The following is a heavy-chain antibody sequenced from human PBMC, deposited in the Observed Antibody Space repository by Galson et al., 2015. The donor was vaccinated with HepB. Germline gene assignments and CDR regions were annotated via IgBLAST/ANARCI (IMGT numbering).Heavy chain of an antibody. Sequence: SLRLSCAAPGFTFSSYSMNWVRQAPGKGLEWVSSISSSSSYIYYADSVKGRFTISRDNAKNSLYLQMNSLRAEDTAVYYCARVERAYCSGGSCYLLNYYYYYMDVWGKGTTVTVSS. CDR2: ISSSSSYI. CDR3: ARVERAYCSGGSCYLLNYYYYYMDV. J-gene: IGHJ6*03. V-gene: IGHV3-21*01. D-gene: IGHD2-15*01. CDR1: GFTFSSYS.